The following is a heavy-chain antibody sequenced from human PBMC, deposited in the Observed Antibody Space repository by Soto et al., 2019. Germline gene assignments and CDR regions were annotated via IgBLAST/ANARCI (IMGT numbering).Heavy chain of an antibody. D-gene: IGHD2-2*01. CDR1: GYTFTGYY. J-gene: IGHJ5*02. CDR3: ARAPLGYCSSTSCPNWFDH. Sequence: GASVKVSCKASGYTFTGYYMHWVRQAPGQGLEWMGWINPNSGGTNYAQKFQGWVTMTRDTSISTAYMELSRLRSDDTAVYYCARAPLGYCSSTSCPNWFDHWGQGTLVTVSS. CDR2: INPNSGGT. V-gene: IGHV1-2*04.